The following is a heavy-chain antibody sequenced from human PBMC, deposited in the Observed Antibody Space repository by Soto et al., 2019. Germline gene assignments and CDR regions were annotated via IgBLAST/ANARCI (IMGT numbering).Heavy chain of an antibody. CDR3: ARRGYSYANPDY. CDR2: ISYDGSNK. CDR1: GFTFSSYG. Sequence: LRLSCAASGFTFSSYGMHWVRQAPGKGLEWVAVISYDGSNKYYADSVKGRFTISRDNSKNTLYLQMNSLRAEDTAVYYCARRGYSYANPDYWGQGTLVTVS. V-gene: IGHV3-30*03. J-gene: IGHJ4*02. D-gene: IGHD5-18*01.